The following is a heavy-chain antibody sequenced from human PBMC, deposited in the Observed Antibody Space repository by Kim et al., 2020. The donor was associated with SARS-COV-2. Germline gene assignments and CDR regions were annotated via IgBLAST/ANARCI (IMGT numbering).Heavy chain of an antibody. CDR3: ARGRSSGWNEDYFDY. V-gene: IGHV3-33*01. J-gene: IGHJ4*02. CDR2: IWYDGSNK. CDR1: GLTFSSYG. Sequence: GGSLRLSCAASGLTFSSYGMHWVRQAPGKGLEWVAVIWYDGSNKYYADSVKGRFTISRDNSKNTLYLQMNSLRAEDTAVYYCARGRSSGWNEDYFDYWDQGTLVTVSS. D-gene: IGHD6-19*01.